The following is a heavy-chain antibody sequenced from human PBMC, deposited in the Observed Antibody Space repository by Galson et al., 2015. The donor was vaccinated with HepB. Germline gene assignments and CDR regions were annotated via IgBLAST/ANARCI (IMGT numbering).Heavy chain of an antibody. V-gene: IGHV3-23*01. Sequence: SLRLSCAASGIIISTYAMSWVRQAPGKGLEWVSTVSGTGYNTYHADSVKGRFTISRDNSKNTLYLQMHSLRVDDTAVYYCAKGVSDYYDNSGYTFDYWGQGTLVTVSS. CDR3: AKGVSDYYDNSGYTFDY. CDR1: GIIISTYA. J-gene: IGHJ4*02. CDR2: VSGTGYNT. D-gene: IGHD3-22*01.